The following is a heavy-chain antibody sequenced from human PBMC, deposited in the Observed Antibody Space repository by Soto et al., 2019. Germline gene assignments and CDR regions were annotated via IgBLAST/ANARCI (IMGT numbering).Heavy chain of an antibody. CDR3: ARVLRYFDWLPMDV. CDR1: GFTVSSNY. D-gene: IGHD3-9*01. CDR2: IYSGGST. V-gene: IGHV3-66*01. J-gene: IGHJ6*04. Sequence: GGSLRLSCAASGFTVSSNYMSWVRQAPGKGLEWVSVIYSGGSTYYADSVKGRFTISRDNSKNTLYLQMNSLRAEDTAVYYCARVLRYFDWLPMDVWGKGTTVTVSS.